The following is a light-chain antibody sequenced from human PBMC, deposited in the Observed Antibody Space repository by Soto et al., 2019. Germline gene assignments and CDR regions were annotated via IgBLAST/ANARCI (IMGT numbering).Light chain of an antibody. CDR1: QDISNY. CDR2: AAS. J-gene: IGKJ2*01. CDR3: QNYKSAPNT. V-gene: IGKV1-27*01. Sequence: DIQMTQSPSSLSASVGDRVTITCRASQDISNYLAWYQQKPGKVPKLLIYAASTLQTGVQSRFSGSGSGTVFTLTINRLHPEDVATYYCQNYKSAPNTFGRGTRLEIK.